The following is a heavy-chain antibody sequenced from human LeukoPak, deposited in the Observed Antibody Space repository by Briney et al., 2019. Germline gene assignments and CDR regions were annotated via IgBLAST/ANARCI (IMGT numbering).Heavy chain of an antibody. CDR2: INHSGST. CDR1: GGSFSGYY. D-gene: IGHD3-10*01. V-gene: IGHV4-34*01. J-gene: IGHJ4*02. CDR3: ARDTPYGSGVDC. Sequence: PSETLSLTCAVYGGSFSGYYWSWIRQPPGKGLEWIGEINHSGSTNYNPSLESRVTISVDTSKNQFSLNLNSVTAADTAVYYCARDTPYGSGVDCWGQGTLVTVSS.